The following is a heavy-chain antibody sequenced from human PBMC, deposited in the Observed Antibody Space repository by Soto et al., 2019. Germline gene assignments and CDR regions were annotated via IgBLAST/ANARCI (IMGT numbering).Heavy chain of an antibody. CDR3: ARGTTRWGVIDYGDENGMDV. Sequence: QVQLVQSGAEVKKPGASVKVSCKASGYTFTSYGITWVRQAPGQGLEWMGWISAYNGNTNYAQKLQGRVTMTTDTSTSTAYMELRSLRSDDTAVYYCARGTTRWGVIDYGDENGMDVWGPGTTVTVSS. D-gene: IGHD4-17*01. J-gene: IGHJ6*02. CDR2: ISAYNGNT. CDR1: GYTFTSYG. V-gene: IGHV1-18*01.